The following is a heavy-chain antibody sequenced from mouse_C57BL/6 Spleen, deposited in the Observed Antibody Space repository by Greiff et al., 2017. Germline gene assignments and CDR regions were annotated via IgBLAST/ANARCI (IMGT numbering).Heavy chain of an antibody. J-gene: IGHJ3*01. CDR2: IYPGDGDT. Sequence: QVQLKESGAELVKPGASVKISCKASGYAFSSYWMNWVKQRPGKGLEWIGQIYPGDGDTNYNGKFKGKATLTADKSSSTAYMQLSSLTSEDSAVYFCARSGDSSGYEAYWGQGTLVTVSA. V-gene: IGHV1-80*01. CDR1: GYAFSSYW. CDR3: ARSGDSSGYEAY. D-gene: IGHD3-2*02.